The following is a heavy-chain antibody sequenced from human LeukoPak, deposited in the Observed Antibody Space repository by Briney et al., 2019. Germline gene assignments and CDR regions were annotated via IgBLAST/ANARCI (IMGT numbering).Heavy chain of an antibody. CDR2: IWYDGSNK. Sequence: GSLRLSCAASGFTFSSYGMHWVRQAPGKGLEWVAVIWYDGSNKYYADSVKGRFSISRDNSKNTLYLQMNSLRAEDTAVYYCARWVGAAGFDYWGQGTLVTVSS. V-gene: IGHV3-33*01. J-gene: IGHJ4*02. CDR1: GFTFSSYG. CDR3: ARWVGAAGFDY. D-gene: IGHD2-15*01.